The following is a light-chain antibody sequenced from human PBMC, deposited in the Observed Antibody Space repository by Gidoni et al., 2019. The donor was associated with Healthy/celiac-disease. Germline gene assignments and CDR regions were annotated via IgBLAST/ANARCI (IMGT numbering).Light chain of an antibody. CDR2: AAS. J-gene: IGKJ4*01. CDR3: QQYYSYPLT. CDR1: QGISSY. V-gene: IGKV1-8*01. Sequence: AIRMTQSPSSFSASTGDRVTITCRASQGISSYLAWYQQKPGKAPKLLIYAASTLQRGVPSRFSGSGSGTDFTLTISCLQSEDFATDYCQQYYSYPLTFGGGTKVEIK.